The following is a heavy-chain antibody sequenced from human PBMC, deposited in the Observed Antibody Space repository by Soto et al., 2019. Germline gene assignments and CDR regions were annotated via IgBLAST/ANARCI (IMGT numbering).Heavy chain of an antibody. Sequence: PGGSLRLSCAASGFTLSSYAMSWVRQAPGKGLEWVSAISGSGGSTYYADSVKGQFTISRDNSKNTLYLQMNSLRAEDTAVYYCAKDASSWFYYFDYWGQGTLVTVSS. V-gene: IGHV3-23*01. CDR2: ISGSGGST. CDR3: AKDASSWFYYFDY. J-gene: IGHJ4*02. CDR1: GFTLSSYA. D-gene: IGHD6-13*01.